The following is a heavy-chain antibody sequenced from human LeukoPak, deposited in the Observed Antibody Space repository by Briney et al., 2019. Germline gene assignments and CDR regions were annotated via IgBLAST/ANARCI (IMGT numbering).Heavy chain of an antibody. CDR3: ARPQGAYDSSGPYWFDP. V-gene: IGHV4-30-4*01. CDR2: IYYSGST. D-gene: IGHD3-22*01. CDR1: GGSISSGDYY. Sequence: SETLSLTCTVSGGSISSGDYYWSWIRQPPGKGLEWIGYIYYSGSTYYNPSLKSRVTISVDTSKNQFSLKLSSVTAADTAVYYCARPQGAYDSSGPYWFDPWGQGTLVTVSS. J-gene: IGHJ5*02.